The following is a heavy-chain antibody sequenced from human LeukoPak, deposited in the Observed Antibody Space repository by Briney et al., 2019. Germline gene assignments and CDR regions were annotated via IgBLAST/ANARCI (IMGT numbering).Heavy chain of an antibody. CDR2: ISYDGSNK. Sequence: GGSLRLSCAASGFTFSSYGMHWVRQAPGKGLEWVAVISYDGSNKYYADSVKGRFTISRDNSKNTLYLQMNSLRAEDTAVYYCLSVVVTAAPIPFDYWGQGTLVTVSS. V-gene: IGHV3-30*03. D-gene: IGHD2-21*02. CDR1: GFTFSSYG. J-gene: IGHJ4*02. CDR3: LSVVVTAAPIPFDY.